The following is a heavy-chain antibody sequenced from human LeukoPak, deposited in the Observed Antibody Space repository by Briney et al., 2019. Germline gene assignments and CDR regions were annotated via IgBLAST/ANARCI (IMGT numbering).Heavy chain of an antibody. V-gene: IGHV5-51*01. CDR2: IYPGDSDT. D-gene: IGHD2-2*01. J-gene: IGHJ4*02. Sequence: GESLKISWKGSGYSFTSYWIGWVRQMPGKGLEWMGIIYPGDSDTRYSPSFQGQVTISADKSISTAYLQWSSLKASDTAMYYCARQRYCSSTSCYYDGFDYWGQGTLVTVSS. CDR1: GYSFTSYW. CDR3: ARQRYCSSTSCYYDGFDY.